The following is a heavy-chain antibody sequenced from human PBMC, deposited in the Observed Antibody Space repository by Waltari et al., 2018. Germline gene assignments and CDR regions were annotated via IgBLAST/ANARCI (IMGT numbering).Heavy chain of an antibody. D-gene: IGHD6-13*01. CDR1: GGSFSGYY. CDR2: INHSGST. CDR3: ARDSSSLGWFDP. Sequence: QVQLQQWGAGLLKPSETLSLTCAVYGGSFSGYYWSWIRQPPGKGLEWIGEINHSGSTNYNPSLKSRFTISVDTSKNQFSLKLSSVTAADTAVYYCARDSSSLGWFDPWGQGTLVTVSS. J-gene: IGHJ5*02. V-gene: IGHV4-34*01.